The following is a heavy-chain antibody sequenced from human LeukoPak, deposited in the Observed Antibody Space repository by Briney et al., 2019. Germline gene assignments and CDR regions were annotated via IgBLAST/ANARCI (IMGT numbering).Heavy chain of an antibody. Sequence: PGGSLRLSCAASGFTVSSNYMSWVRQAPGKGLEWVSVIYSGGSTYHADSVKGRFTISRDNSKNTLYLQMNSLRAEDTAVYYCAKDRLTVAHFDYWGQGTPVTVSS. CDR1: GFTVSSNY. CDR2: IYSGGST. CDR3: AKDRLTVAHFDY. J-gene: IGHJ4*02. D-gene: IGHD4-23*01. V-gene: IGHV3-53*01.